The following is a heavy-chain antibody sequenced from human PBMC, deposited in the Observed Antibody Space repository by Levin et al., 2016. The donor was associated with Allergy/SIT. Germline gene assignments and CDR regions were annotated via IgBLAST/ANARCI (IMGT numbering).Heavy chain of an antibody. CDR1: GFTFGDYY. Sequence: GESLKISCAASGFTFGDYYMTWVRQAPGRGLEWLSYITPSSDYTNYADSVKGRFTISRENAKKSLHLQMDSLRAEDTAVYYCVRPLDYYGTGSFRNPLADWGQGTLVTVSS. V-gene: IGHV3-11*03. CDR3: VRPLDYYGTGSFRNPLAD. CDR2: ITPSSDYT. D-gene: IGHD3-10*01. J-gene: IGHJ4*02.